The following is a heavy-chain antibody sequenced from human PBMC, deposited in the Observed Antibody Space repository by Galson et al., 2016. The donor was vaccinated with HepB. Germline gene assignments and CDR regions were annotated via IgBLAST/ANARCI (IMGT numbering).Heavy chain of an antibody. CDR1: GFTFGDFA. J-gene: IGHJ1*01. CDR2: ISWNSGRL. D-gene: IGHD4-17*01. V-gene: IGHV3-9*01. CDR3: AKATSGSAYGSRYFQH. Sequence: SLRLSCAASGFTFGDFAIHWVRQAPGKGLEWVSGISWNSGRLTHTDSVKGRFTISRDNAKNSLYLQMDSLRPDDTAFYYCAKATSGSAYGSRYFQHWGQGTLVTVSS.